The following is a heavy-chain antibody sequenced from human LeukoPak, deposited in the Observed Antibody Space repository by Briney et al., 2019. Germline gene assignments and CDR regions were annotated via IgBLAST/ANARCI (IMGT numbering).Heavy chain of an antibody. CDR1: GFTFSSYG. CDR3: ARELGYCSSTSCYTERRLFDY. CDR2: IRYDGSNK. Sequence: SGGSLRLSCAASGFTFSSYGMHWVRQAPGKGLEWVAFIRYDGSNKYYADSVKGRFTISRDNSKNTLYLQMNSLRAEDTAVYYCARELGYCSSTSCYTERRLFDYWGQGTLVTVSS. J-gene: IGHJ4*02. V-gene: IGHV3-30*02. D-gene: IGHD2-2*02.